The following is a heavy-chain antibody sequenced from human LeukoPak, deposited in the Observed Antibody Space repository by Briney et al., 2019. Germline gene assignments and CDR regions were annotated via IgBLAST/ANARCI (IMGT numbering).Heavy chain of an antibody. CDR3: ARGRCSSPSCYNYFDY. J-gene: IGHJ4*02. CDR1: GFTISSYS. CDR2: ISSSSSYI. D-gene: IGHD2-2*02. V-gene: IGHV3-21*01. Sequence: GGSLSLSCAASGFTISSYSMNWVRQAPGKGLEWVSSISSSSSYIYYADSVRGTFTIYRDKAKNSLELQIKRPRAEDTAVYDCARGRCSSPSCYNYFDYWGQGTLVTVSS.